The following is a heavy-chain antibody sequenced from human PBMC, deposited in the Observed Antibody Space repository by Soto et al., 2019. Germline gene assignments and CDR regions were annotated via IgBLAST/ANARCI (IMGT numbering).Heavy chain of an antibody. D-gene: IGHD3-10*01. CDR1: GYTLTELS. CDR2: FDPEDGET. V-gene: IGHV1-24*01. J-gene: IGHJ4*02. CDR3: ATGRFNYYGSGSPIQFDY. Sequence: ASVKVSCKVSGYTLTELSMHWVRQAPGKGLEWMGGFDPEDGETIYAQKFQGRVTMTEDTSTDTAYMELSSLRSEDTAVYYCATGRFNYYGSGSPIQFDYWGQGTLVTVSS.